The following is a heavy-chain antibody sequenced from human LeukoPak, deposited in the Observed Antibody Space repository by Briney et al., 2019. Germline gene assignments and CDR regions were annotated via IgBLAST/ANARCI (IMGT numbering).Heavy chain of an antibody. CDR3: AKALRFLEWYNWFDP. CDR1: GFTFDDYA. D-gene: IGHD3-3*01. J-gene: IGHJ5*02. V-gene: IGHV3-9*01. Sequence: GGSLRLSCAASGFTFDDYAMHWVRQAPGKGLEWVSGISWNSGSIGYADSVKGRFTISRDNSKNTLYLQMNSLRAEGTAVYYCAKALRFLEWYNWFDPWGQGTLVTVSS. CDR2: ISWNSGSI.